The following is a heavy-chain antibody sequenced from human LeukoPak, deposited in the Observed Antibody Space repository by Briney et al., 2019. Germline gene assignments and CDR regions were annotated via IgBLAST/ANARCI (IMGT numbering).Heavy chain of an antibody. V-gene: IGHV3-48*02. J-gene: IGHJ4*02. CDR2: ISTSSGTI. Sequence: GGSLRLSCAASGFSLSSYGMNWVRQAPGKGLEWISYISTSSGTIYYADSVEGRFTISRDSARNSLFLQMNSLRDDDTAVYYCARVDCSGGSCYSALTLWGQGTLVTVSS. CDR3: ARVDCSGGSCYSALTL. CDR1: GFSLSSYG. D-gene: IGHD2-15*01.